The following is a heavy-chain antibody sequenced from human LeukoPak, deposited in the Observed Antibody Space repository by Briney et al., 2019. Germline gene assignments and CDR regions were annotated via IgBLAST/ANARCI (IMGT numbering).Heavy chain of an antibody. V-gene: IGHV4-38-2*01. Sequence: PSETLSLTCAVSGYSISTGYFWGWIRQSPGQGLEWIGSIFHTGSASYNPSLKSRATLSVDTSKNEFSLKLTSVSAADTPIYYCASPRGTYIDYWGQGTLVIVSS. J-gene: IGHJ4*02. CDR1: GYSISTGYF. CDR2: IFHTGSA. D-gene: IGHD3-16*01. CDR3: ASPRGTYIDY.